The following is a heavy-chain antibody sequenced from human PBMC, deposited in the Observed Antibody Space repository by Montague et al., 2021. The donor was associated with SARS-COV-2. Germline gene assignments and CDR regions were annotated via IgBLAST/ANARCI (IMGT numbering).Heavy chain of an antibody. CDR2: IYYSGTT. CDR1: CGSIISSGYY. D-gene: IGHD3-10*01. Sequence: SETLSLTCSVSCGSIISSGYYWGWIRQPPGKGLEWIGNIYYSGTTYYSPSLQSRVTVAVDTSKNHFSLSLSSVTAADTAVYFCARGMSRGVTTPFDYWGQGSLVTVSS. J-gene: IGHJ4*02. CDR3: ARGMSRGVTTPFDY. V-gene: IGHV4-39*02.